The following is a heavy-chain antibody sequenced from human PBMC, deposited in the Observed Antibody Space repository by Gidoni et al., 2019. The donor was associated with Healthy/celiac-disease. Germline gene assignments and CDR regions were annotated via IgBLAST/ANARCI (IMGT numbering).Heavy chain of an antibody. CDR2: INSDGSST. V-gene: IGHV3-74*01. J-gene: IGHJ6*02. D-gene: IGHD6-13*01. CDR3: ASNPYSSSDNYYYYGMDV. CDR1: GVTSGTSG. Sequence: EVQLVESGGGLVQPGGSLRLSCAASGVTSGTSGLNWVRKAPGKGLVWVSRINSDGSSTSYADSVKRRFTISRDNAKNTLYLQMNSLRAEDTAVYYCASNPYSSSDNYYYYGMDVWGQGTTVTVSS.